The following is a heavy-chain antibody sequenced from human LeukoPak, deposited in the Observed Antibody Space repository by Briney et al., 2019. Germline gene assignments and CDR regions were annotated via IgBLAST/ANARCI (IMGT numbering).Heavy chain of an antibody. CDR3: ARDYYGSGSYAYYYYYMDV. Sequence: SETLSLTCTVSGGSISSGSYYWSWIRQPAGKGLEWIGRIYTSGSTNYNPSLKSRVTISVDTSKNQFSLKLSSVTAADTAVCYCARDYYGSGSYAYYYYYMDVWGKGTTVTVSS. CDR1: GGSISSGSYY. J-gene: IGHJ6*03. D-gene: IGHD3-10*01. V-gene: IGHV4-61*02. CDR2: IYTSGST.